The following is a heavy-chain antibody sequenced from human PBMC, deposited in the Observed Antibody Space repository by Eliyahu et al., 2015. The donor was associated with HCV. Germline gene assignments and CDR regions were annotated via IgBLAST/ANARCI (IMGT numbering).Heavy chain of an antibody. V-gene: IGHV4-59*01. CDR2: YHYSGRT. Sequence: QVQLQESGPGLVKPSETLSLTCTVXGGSIPXSYWSWIRQPPGXGLGWNXXYHYSGRTNTNPXLKSRVTXSVDTSKNQFSLNLTSVTAADTAVYYCASGGGGIAVAGTGGWFDPWGQGTLVTVSS. D-gene: IGHD6-19*01. CDR3: ASGGGGIAVAGTGGWFDP. J-gene: IGHJ5*02. CDR1: GGSIPXSY.